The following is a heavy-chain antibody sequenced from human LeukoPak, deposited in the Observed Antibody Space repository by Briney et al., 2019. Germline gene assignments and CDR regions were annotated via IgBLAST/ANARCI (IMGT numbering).Heavy chain of an antibody. CDR1: GDPFPSYG. J-gene: IGHJ4*02. CDR3: ASGLGAYVD. Sequence: APVKVSCKVSGDPFPSYGFSWVRQAPGQGLEWVGWVSTYNGNTNYGQKFQDRVTMTTDTSTNTAYIELRSLRSDDTAVYFCASGLGAYVDWGQGTLITVSS. CDR2: VSTYNGNT. D-gene: IGHD3-16*01. V-gene: IGHV1-18*01.